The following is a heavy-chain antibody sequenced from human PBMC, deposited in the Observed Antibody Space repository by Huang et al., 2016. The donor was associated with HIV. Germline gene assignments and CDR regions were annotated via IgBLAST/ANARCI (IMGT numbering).Heavy chain of an antibody. CDR1: GYTFTTYS. D-gene: IGHD3-9*01. CDR3: ARYRLTGTFLDS. CDR2: INTKTGKP. Sequence: QVQLVQSGSELRKPGASVKVSCKASGYTFTTYSLIWVRKAPGQGLGWMVWINTKTGKPTYAQGFTGRFVFSVDTTVNTAYLQISSLKTDDTAKYFCARYRLTGTFLDSWGQGTQVTVSS. J-gene: IGHJ4*02. V-gene: IGHV7-4-1*02.